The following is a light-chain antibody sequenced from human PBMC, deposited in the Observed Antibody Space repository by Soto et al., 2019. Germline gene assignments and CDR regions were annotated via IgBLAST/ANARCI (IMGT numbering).Light chain of an antibody. CDR3: QSYDSRLSAV. CDR2: GNS. J-gene: IGLJ2*01. CDR1: SSNIVAGYD. Sequence: QSVLTQPPSVSGAPGQRVTISCTGSSSNIVAGYDVHWYQQLPGTAPKLLIYGNSNRPSGVPDRFSGSKSGTSASLAITGLQAEDEADYYCQSYDSRLSAVFGGGTKLTVL. V-gene: IGLV1-40*01.